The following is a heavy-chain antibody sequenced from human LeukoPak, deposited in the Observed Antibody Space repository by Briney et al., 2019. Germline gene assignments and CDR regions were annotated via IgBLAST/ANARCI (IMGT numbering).Heavy chain of an antibody. J-gene: IGHJ6*03. CDR2: ISAYNGNT. V-gene: IGHV1-18*01. Sequence: ASVKVSCKASGYTFTSYGISWVRQAPGQGLEWMGWISAYNGNTNYAQKLQGRVTMTTDTSTSTAYMELRSLRSDDTAVYYCARVGYCSSTSCYKVNYYYYYYMDVWGKGTTVTVSS. CDR1: GYTFTSYG. D-gene: IGHD2-2*02. CDR3: ARVGYCSSTSCYKVNYYYYYYMDV.